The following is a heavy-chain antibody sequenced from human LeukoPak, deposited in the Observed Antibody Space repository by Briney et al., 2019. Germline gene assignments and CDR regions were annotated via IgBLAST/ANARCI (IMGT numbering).Heavy chain of an antibody. CDR2: ISYDGSNK. J-gene: IGHJ6*02. CDR3: ATPIVAPLNYGMDV. V-gene: IGHV3-30*03. CDR1: GLTFSSYG. D-gene: IGHD5-12*01. Sequence: GGSLRLSCAASGLTFSSYGMHWVRQAPGEGVEWVAVISYDGSNKYYADSVKGRFTISRDNSKNTLYLQMNSLRAEDTAVYYCATPIVAPLNYGMDVWGQGTTVTVSS.